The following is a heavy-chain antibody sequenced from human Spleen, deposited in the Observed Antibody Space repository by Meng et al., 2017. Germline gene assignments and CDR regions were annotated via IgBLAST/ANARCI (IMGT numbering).Heavy chain of an antibody. V-gene: IGHV3-48*04. CDR1: GFTFNNYW. CDR2: ISRTSSVK. D-gene: IGHD6-19*01. J-gene: IGHJ4*02. CDR3: ARRLYSSGWYLGY. Sequence: ESLKISCAVSGFTFNNYWMSWVRQAPGKGLEWVSYISRTSSVKYYADSVKGRFTISRDNAKNSLYLQINSLRAEDTAVYYCARRLYSSGWYLGYWGQGTLVTVSS.